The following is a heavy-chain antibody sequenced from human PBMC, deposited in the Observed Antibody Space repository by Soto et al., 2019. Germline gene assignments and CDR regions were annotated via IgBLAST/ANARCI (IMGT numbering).Heavy chain of an antibody. CDR2: FDPEDDKR. Sequence: QVQLVQSGAEVKKPGASVKVSCKVSGYTFSELSIHWVRQTPGEGLEWMGGFDPEDDKRVFAQKLQGRLTMTEDTSTDTAYMELSSLRSEDTAVYYCVIPSGTKVCADGVCYIVAILGLLYWGQGSLVTVSS. CDR3: VIPSGTKVCADGVCYIVAILGLLY. J-gene: IGHJ4*02. CDR1: GYTFSELS. V-gene: IGHV1-24*01. D-gene: IGHD2-8*01.